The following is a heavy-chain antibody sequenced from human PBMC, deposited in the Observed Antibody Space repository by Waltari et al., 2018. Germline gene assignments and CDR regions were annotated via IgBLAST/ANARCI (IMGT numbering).Heavy chain of an antibody. J-gene: IGHJ4*02. Sequence: VRLVESGGDLIQPGWSLRLSCTASGFYFGHYLMHWVRQAPGQGLVWVARMNSEGTSIIYGDSVKGRFTISRDNAKNTLYLQMNSLTTDDTAVYYCARVDYDFWDWGQGTLVTVSS. CDR3: ARVDYDFWD. CDR2: MNSEGTSI. V-gene: IGHV3-74*01. D-gene: IGHD3-3*01. CDR1: GFYFGHYL.